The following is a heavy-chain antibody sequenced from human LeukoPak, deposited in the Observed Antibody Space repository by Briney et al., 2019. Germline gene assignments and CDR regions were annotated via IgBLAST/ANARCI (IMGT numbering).Heavy chain of an antibody. CDR1: GFTFSSYA. V-gene: IGHV3-23*01. CDR2: ISGSGGST. J-gene: IGHJ4*02. CDR3: AEAPPTRGHAKNTWAYFDY. D-gene: IGHD1-14*01. Sequence: SGGSLRLSCAASGFTFSSYAMSWVRQAPGKGLEWVSAISGSGGSTYYADSVKGRFTISRDNSKNTLYLQMNSLRAEDTAVYYCAEAPPTRGHAKNTWAYFDYWGQGTLVTVSS.